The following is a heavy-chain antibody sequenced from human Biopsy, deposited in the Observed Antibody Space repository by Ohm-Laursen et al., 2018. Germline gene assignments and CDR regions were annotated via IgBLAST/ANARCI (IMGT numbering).Heavy chain of an antibody. Sequence: SDTLSLTCTVSAGPIDSYYWSWIRQPPGKALEWIGYIYFTGRTSYNPSLKSRVTMSVNTSKKQFSLRLSAVTAADTAVYYCSSAGYNPDWNFDLWGRGTRVTVSS. V-gene: IGHV4-59*07. CDR1: AGPIDSYY. J-gene: IGHJ2*01. D-gene: IGHD5-18*01. CDR3: SSAGYNPDWNFDL. CDR2: IYFTGRT.